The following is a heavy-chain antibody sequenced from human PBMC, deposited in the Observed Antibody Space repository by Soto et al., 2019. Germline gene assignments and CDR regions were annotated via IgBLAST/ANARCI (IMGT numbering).Heavy chain of an antibody. CDR1: CGSISSDY. Sequence: TLSLTCNVSCGSISSDYCTWIPQTPLKGLELIGYIYYSGSTNYNPSLKSRVTISVDTSKNQFSLKLSSVTAADTAVYYCARDYYGSGSQDNWFEPWGQGTLVTVSS. D-gene: IGHD3-10*01. J-gene: IGHJ5*02. CDR3: ARDYYGSGSQDNWFEP. CDR2: IYYSGST. V-gene: IGHV4-59*07.